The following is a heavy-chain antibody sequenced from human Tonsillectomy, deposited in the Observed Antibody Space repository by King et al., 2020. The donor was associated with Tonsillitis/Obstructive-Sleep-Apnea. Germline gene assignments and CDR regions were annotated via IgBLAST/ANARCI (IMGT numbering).Heavy chain of an antibody. CDR1: GGSVSSGSYY. CDR2: IYYSGST. Sequence: QLQESGPGLVKPSETLSLTCTVSGGSVSSGSYYWSWIRQPPGKGLEWIGVIYYSGSTNYNPSLKIWVTISVETSKNQFSLRLSSVTAAETAVYYCARDRRLGCSSTSCYPYYYYYMDVWGKGTTVTVSS. V-gene: IGHV4-61*01. J-gene: IGHJ6*03. CDR3: ARDRRLGCSSTSCYPYYYYYMDV. D-gene: IGHD2-2*01.